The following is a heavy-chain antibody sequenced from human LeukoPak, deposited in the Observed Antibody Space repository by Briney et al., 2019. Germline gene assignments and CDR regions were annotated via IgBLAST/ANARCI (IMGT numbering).Heavy chain of an antibody. D-gene: IGHD6-13*01. CDR1: GGSISSGSFY. J-gene: IGHJ4*02. Sequence: SETLSLTCTVSGGSISSGSFYWSWIRQPAGKGLEWIGRIYTSGSTNYNPSLKSRVTISVDTSKNQFSLKLSSVTAADTAVYYCARGSYTSTYSFDYWGQGTLVTVSS. CDR3: ARGSYTSTYSFDY. V-gene: IGHV4-61*02. CDR2: IYTSGST.